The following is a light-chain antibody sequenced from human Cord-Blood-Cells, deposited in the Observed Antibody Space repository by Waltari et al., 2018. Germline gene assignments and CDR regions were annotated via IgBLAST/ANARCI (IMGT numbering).Light chain of an antibody. CDR2: DVS. CDR1: SSDVGGYNY. Sequence: QSVLTQPASVSGSPGQSITISCTGTSSDVGGYNYVSWYQQHPGKAPKLMIYDVSKRPSGVSHRFSGSKSGNTASLTISGLQAEDEADYYCSSYTSSSTYVFGTGTKVTVL. J-gene: IGLJ1*01. V-gene: IGLV2-14*01. CDR3: SSYTSSSTYV.